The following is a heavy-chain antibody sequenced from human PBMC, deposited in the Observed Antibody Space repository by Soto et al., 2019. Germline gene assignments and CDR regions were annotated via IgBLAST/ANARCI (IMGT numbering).Heavy chain of an antibody. Sequence: QVQLVQSGAEVKKPGSSVKVSCKASGGTFSSYAISWVRQAPGQGLEWMGGIIPIFGTANYAQKFQGRVTITADASTSTAYMELSSLRSEDTAVYYCARGDVVVVAAYWGWFDPWGQGTLVTVSS. V-gene: IGHV1-69*12. J-gene: IGHJ5*02. CDR3: ARGDVVVVAAYWGWFDP. CDR1: GGTFSSYA. D-gene: IGHD2-15*01. CDR2: IIPIFGTA.